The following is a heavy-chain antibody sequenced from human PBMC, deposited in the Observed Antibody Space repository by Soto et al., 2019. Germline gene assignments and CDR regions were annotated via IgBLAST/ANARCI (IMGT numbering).Heavy chain of an antibody. V-gene: IGHV1-69*02. Sequence: QVQLVQSGAEVKKPGSSVKVSCKASGGTFSSYTISWVGQAPGQGLEWMGRIIPILGIANYAQKFQGRVTITADKSTSTAYMELSSLRSEDTAVYYCACGGRVVVAATHDYWGQGTLVTVSS. CDR2: IIPILGIA. CDR1: GGTFSSYT. CDR3: ACGGRVVVAATHDY. D-gene: IGHD2-15*01. J-gene: IGHJ4*02.